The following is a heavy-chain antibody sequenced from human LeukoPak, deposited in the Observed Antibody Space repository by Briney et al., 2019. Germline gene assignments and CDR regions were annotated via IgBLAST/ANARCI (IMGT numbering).Heavy chain of an antibody. CDR2: FHYSGST. V-gene: IGHV4-38-2*02. CDR3: ARGSHYGDYGY. J-gene: IGHJ4*02. Sequence: SETLSLTCTVSHYSISSAFYWGWIRQPPGKGLEWIGSFHYSGSTYYNPSLKSRVTISVDTSNNQFSLKLTSVTAADTAVYYCARGSHYGDYGYWGQGTLVTVSS. D-gene: IGHD4-17*01. CDR1: HYSISSAFY.